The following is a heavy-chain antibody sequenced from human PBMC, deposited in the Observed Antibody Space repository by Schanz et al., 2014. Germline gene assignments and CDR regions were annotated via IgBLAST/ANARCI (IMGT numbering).Heavy chain of an antibody. V-gene: IGHV3-48*01. J-gene: IGHJ4*02. CDR2: ISGSSRTI. Sequence: VQLVESGGGVVQPGRSLRLSCAASGFTFSSYGMHWVRQAPGKGLEWVSYISGSSRTIYYADSMKGRFTVSRDNAENALYLQMNSLRAEDTGLYFCARGGSGSHYRLDYCGQGTLVTVSS. D-gene: IGHD1-26*01. CDR3: ARGGSGSHYRLDY. CDR1: GFTFSSYG.